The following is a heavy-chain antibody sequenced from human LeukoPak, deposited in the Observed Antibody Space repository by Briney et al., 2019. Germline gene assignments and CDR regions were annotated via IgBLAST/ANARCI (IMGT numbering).Heavy chain of an antibody. Sequence: SETLSLTCAAYGGSFGGYYWSWIRQPPGKGLEWIGEINHSGSTNYNPSLKSRVTISVDTSKNQFSLKLSSVTAADTAVYYCARGRAGRTTVGYYYYYMDVWGKGTTVTVSS. J-gene: IGHJ6*03. D-gene: IGHD4-23*01. CDR3: ARGRAGRTTVGYYYYYMDV. CDR2: INHSGST. V-gene: IGHV4-34*01. CDR1: GGSFGGYY.